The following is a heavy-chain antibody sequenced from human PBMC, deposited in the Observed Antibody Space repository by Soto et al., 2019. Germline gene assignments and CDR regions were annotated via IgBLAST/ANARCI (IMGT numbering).Heavy chain of an antibody. V-gene: IGHV3-33*01. J-gene: IGHJ6*03. CDR2: IWYDGSNK. D-gene: IGHD2-15*01. CDR3: ARVRVVVAATRWPDYYMDV. CDR1: GFTFSSYG. Sequence: AGYLSLSCEASGFTFSSYGMHWVRQAPGKGLEWVAVIWYDGSNKYYADSVKGRFTISRDNSKNTLYLQRNSLRAEDTAVYYCARVRVVVAATRWPDYYMDVWGKGTTVTVPS.